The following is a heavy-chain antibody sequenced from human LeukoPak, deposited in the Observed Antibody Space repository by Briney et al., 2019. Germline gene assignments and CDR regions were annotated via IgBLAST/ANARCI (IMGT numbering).Heavy chain of an antibody. Sequence: PGGSLTLSCAVSGFPFTTYNMNWVRQAPGKGLVWVSYIDSSSSTIYYADSVKGRFTVSRDNAKNSLDLQMNSLRSEDTAVYYCVRDRGISFYFDYWGQGTLVTVSS. CDR1: GFPFTTYN. CDR2: IDSSSSTI. V-gene: IGHV3-48*01. CDR3: VRDRGISFYFDY. D-gene: IGHD3-16*02. J-gene: IGHJ4*02.